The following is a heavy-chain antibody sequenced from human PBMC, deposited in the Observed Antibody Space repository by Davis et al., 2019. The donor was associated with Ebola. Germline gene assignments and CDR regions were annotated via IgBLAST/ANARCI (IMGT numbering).Heavy chain of an antibody. CDR1: GASVSSGSYY. CDR3: ARGENCRSTSCPWYMDV. V-gene: IGHV4-61*01. CDR2: IYHSGST. D-gene: IGHD2-2*01. J-gene: IGHJ6*03. Sequence: PSETLSPTCPLPGASVSSGSYYWSWIRQPPGKGLEWIGEIYHSGSTNYNPSLKSRVTISVDKSKNQFSLKLSSVTAADTAVYYCARGENCRSTSCPWYMDVWGKGTTVTVSS.